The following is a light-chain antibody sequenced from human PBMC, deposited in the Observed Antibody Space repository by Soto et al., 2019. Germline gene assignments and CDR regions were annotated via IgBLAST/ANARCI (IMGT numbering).Light chain of an antibody. J-gene: IGLJ2*01. CDR2: EVN. CDR1: SSDIGAYNY. CDR3: SSYTSRNTSV. Sequence: QSVLTQPASVSGSPGRSISISCTGASSDIGAYNYVSWYQHHPGKAPRLIIYEVNSRPSGVSHRFSGSKSGNTASLTISGLQAEDEADYYCSSYTSRNTSVFGGGTKLTVL. V-gene: IGLV2-14*01.